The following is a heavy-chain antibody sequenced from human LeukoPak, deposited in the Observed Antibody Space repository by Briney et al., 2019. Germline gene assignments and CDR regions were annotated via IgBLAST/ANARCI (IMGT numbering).Heavy chain of an antibody. CDR1: DGSFTGYF. V-gene: IGHV4-4*07. CDR3: ARGTYYVDY. CDR2: IYSSGVA. D-gene: IGHD1-26*01. J-gene: IGHJ4*02. Sequence: SETLSLTCTVSDGSFTGYFWSWIRQPAGKGLEWIGRIYSSGVAHYNPSLKSRVTMSIDTSRNQFSLRLTSVTAADTAVYYCARGTYYVDYWGQGALVPISS.